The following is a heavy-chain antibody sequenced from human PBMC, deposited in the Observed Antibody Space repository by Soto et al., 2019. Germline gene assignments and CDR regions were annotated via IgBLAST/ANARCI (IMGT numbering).Heavy chain of an antibody. CDR2: IIPIFGTA. CDR1: GGTFSSYA. Sequence: QVQLVQSGAEVKKPGSSLKVSCKASGGTFSSYAISWVRQAPGQGLEWMGGIIPIFGTANYAQKFQGRVTITADKSTSTAYMELSSLRSEDTAVYYCASTTREWLPPARDYYYGMDVWGQGTTVTVSS. D-gene: IGHD3-3*01. CDR3: ASTTREWLPPARDYYYGMDV. J-gene: IGHJ6*02. V-gene: IGHV1-69*06.